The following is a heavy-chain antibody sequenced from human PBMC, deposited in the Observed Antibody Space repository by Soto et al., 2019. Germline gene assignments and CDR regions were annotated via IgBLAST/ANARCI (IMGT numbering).Heavy chain of an antibody. CDR2: ISYDGSNK. J-gene: IGHJ6*01. V-gene: IGHV3-30*18. Sequence: QVQLVESGGGVVQPGRSLRLSCAASGFTFSSYGMHWVRQAPGKGLEWVAFISYDGSNKYYADSVKGRFTISRDNSKNTLDLQMNSLRAEDTAVYYCAKAMGGYYYDSSGYSSYYGMDVW. CDR3: AKAMGGYYYDSSGYSSYYGMDV. D-gene: IGHD3-22*01. CDR1: GFTFSSYG.